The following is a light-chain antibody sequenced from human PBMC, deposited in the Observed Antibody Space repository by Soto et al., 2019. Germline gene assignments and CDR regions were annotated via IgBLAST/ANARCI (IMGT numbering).Light chain of an antibody. V-gene: IGKV3-15*01. Sequence: EIVMTQSPVTLSVSPGERATLSCRASQSVSSNLAWYQQKPGQAPRLLIYGASTRATGIPARFGGSGSGTEFTLTISSVQSEDFAVYYCQHYHTWPYTVGQWTKLEIK. CDR2: GAS. CDR1: QSVSSN. CDR3: QHYHTWPYT. J-gene: IGKJ2*01.